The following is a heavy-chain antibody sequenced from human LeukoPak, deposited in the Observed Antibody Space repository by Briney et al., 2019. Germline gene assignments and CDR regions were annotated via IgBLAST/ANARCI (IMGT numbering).Heavy chain of an antibody. J-gene: IGHJ4*02. Sequence: GGSLRLSCAASGFTFSSYGMHWVRQAPGKGLEWVAVIWYDGSNKYYADSVKGRFTISRDNSKNTLYLQMNSLRAEDTAVYYCARALDSSSWYHHDFDYWGQGTLVTVSS. CDR3: ARALDSSSWYHHDFDY. D-gene: IGHD6-13*01. CDR2: IWYDGSNK. CDR1: GFTFSSYG. V-gene: IGHV3-33*01.